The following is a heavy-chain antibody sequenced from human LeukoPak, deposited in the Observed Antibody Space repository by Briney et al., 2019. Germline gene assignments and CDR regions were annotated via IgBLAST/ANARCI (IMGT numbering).Heavy chain of an antibody. Sequence: GGSLRLSCAASGFTFSSYSMNWVHQAPGKGLEWVSSISRSTRNIYYADSVKGRFTISRDNAKNSLYLQMNSLRAEDTAVYYCARDQREYYYGSGDYWGQGTLVTVSS. J-gene: IGHJ4*02. CDR1: GFTFSSYS. V-gene: IGHV3-21*01. CDR3: ARDQREYYYGSGDY. CDR2: ISRSTRNI. D-gene: IGHD3-10*01.